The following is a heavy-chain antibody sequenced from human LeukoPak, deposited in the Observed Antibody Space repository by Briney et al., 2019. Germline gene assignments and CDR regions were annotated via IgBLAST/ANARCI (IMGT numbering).Heavy chain of an antibody. D-gene: IGHD5-12*01. CDR3: ARDRGRSVATSYFDY. CDR2: ISYDGSNK. CDR1: GFTFSSYA. J-gene: IGHJ4*02. V-gene: IGHV3-30-3*01. Sequence: GGSLRLSCAASGFTFSSYAMHWVRQAPGKGLEWVAVISYDGSNKYYAGSVKGRFTISRDNSKNTLYLQMNSLRAEGTAVYYCARDRGRSVATSYFDYWGQGTLVTVSS.